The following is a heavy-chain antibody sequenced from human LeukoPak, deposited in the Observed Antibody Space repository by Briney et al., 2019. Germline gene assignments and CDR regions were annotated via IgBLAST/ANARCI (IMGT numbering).Heavy chain of an antibody. CDR2: INPSGGST. J-gene: IGHJ4*02. V-gene: IGHV1-46*01. Sequence: ASVKVSCKASGFTDYYIHWVRQAPGQGLEWMGIINPSGGSTSNAQKFQGRVTMTRDMSTSTVHMELSSLRSEDTAVHYCAKYGYSPYFDQWGQGTLVTVSS. CDR1: GFTDYY. D-gene: IGHD2-15*01. CDR3: AKYGYSPYFDQ.